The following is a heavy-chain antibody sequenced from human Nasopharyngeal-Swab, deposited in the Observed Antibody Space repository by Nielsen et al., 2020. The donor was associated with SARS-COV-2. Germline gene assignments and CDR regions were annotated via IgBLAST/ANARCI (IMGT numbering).Heavy chain of an antibody. Sequence: GESLKISCKGSGYSFTSYWISWVRQMPGKGLEWMGRIDPSDSYTNYSPSFQGHVTISADKSISTAYLQWSSLKASDTAMYYCASTKKNSGRYNYYYGMDVWGQGTTVTVSS. D-gene: IGHD6-19*01. CDR3: ASTKKNSGRYNYYYGMDV. CDR1: GYSFTSYW. J-gene: IGHJ6*02. CDR2: IDPSDSYT. V-gene: IGHV5-10-1*01.